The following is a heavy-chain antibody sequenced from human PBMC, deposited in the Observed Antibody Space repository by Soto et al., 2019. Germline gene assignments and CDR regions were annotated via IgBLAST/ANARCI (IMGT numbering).Heavy chain of an antibody. Sequence: PGESLKISCAASGFTFSSYWMHWVRQAPGKGLVWVSRINRDGSSANYADSVKGRFTISRDNAKNTLYLQMNSLRAEDAAVYYCARETYRTFYFDNWGQGALVTVSS. CDR1: GFTFSSYW. V-gene: IGHV3-74*01. D-gene: IGHD1-1*01. CDR2: INRDGSSA. J-gene: IGHJ4*02. CDR3: ARETYRTFYFDN.